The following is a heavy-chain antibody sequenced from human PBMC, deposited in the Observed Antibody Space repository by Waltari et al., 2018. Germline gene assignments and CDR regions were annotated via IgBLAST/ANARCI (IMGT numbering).Heavy chain of an antibody. CDR3: AKAIPLYYGSGDPDY. CDR1: GFTFSSYG. CDR2: IRYDGSNK. D-gene: IGHD3-10*01. Sequence: QVQLVESGGGVVQPGGSLRLSCVGSGFTFSSYGMHWVRQAPGKGLEWVAFIRYDGSNKYYADSVKGRFTISRDNSKNTLYLQMNSLRAEDTAVYYCAKAIPLYYGSGDPDYWGQGTLVTVSS. V-gene: IGHV3-30*02. J-gene: IGHJ4*02.